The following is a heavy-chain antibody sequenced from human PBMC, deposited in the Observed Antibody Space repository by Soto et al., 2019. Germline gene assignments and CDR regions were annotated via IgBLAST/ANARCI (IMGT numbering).Heavy chain of an antibody. CDR1: GGSISSYY. CDR3: ARAHSSGWSYYFDY. CDR2: IYYSGST. J-gene: IGHJ4*02. V-gene: IGHV4-59*01. D-gene: IGHD6-19*01. Sequence: SETLSLTCTVSGGSISSYYWSWIRQPPGKGLEWIGYIYYSGSTNYNPSLKSRVTISVDTSKNQFSLKLSSVTAADTAVYYCARAHSSGWSYYFDYWGQGTLVTSPQ.